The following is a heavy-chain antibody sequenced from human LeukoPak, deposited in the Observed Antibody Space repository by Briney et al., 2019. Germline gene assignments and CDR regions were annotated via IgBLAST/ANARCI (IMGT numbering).Heavy chain of an antibody. Sequence: SETLSLTCTVSGGSVNSGGYYWSWIRQPPGKGLEWIGYIYYSRSTNYNPSLKGRVTISVDTSKNHFSLKLSSVTAADTAVYYCAREDIATAAGGDWGQGTLVTVSS. V-gene: IGHV4-61*03. CDR3: AREDIATAAGGD. J-gene: IGHJ4*02. CDR1: GGSVNSGGYY. D-gene: IGHD6-13*01. CDR2: IYYSRST.